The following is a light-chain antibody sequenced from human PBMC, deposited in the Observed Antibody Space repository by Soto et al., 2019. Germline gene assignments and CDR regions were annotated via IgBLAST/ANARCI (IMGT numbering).Light chain of an antibody. J-gene: IGLJ1*01. CDR2: TDN. V-gene: IGLV1-44*01. CDR1: SSNIGTNT. Sequence: QSVLTQPPSASATPGQGVTISCSGSSSNIGTNTVTWYQQLPGTAPKLLIYTDNFRSSGVPERFSGSKSGTSASLAISGLQSDDEADYYCAAWDDSLNALFGTGTKVTVL. CDR3: AAWDDSLNAL.